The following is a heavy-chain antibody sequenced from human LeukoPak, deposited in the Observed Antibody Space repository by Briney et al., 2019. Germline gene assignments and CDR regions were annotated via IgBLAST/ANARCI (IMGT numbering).Heavy chain of an antibody. J-gene: IGHJ4*02. D-gene: IGHD6-6*01. CDR3: ARDFVAARPFDY. Sequence: SETLSPTCAVYGGSFSGYYWSWIRQPPGKGLEWIGEINHSGSTNYNPSLKSRVTISVDTSKNQFSLKLSSVTAADTAVYYCARDFVAARPFDYWGQGTLVTVSS. CDR2: INHSGST. V-gene: IGHV4-34*01. CDR1: GGSFSGYY.